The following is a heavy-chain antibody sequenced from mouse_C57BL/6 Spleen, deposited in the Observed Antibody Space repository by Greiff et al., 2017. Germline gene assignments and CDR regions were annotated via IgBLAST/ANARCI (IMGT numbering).Heavy chain of an antibody. CDR2: IDPKSGGT. CDR3: ARENDGYYGVAWFAY. V-gene: IGHV1-72*01. J-gene: IGHJ3*01. D-gene: IGHD2-3*01. Sequence: VQLQQSGAELVKPGASVKLSCKASGYTFTSYWMHWVKQRPGRGLEWIGRIDPKSGGTKYNEKFKSKATLTVDKPSSTAYMQLSSLTSEDSAVYYCARENDGYYGVAWFAYWGQGTLVTVSA. CDR1: GYTFTSYW.